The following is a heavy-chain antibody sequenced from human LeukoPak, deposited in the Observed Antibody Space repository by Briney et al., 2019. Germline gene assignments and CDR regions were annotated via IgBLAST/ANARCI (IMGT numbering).Heavy chain of an antibody. CDR2: IYYSGST. CDR1: GGSISSHY. Sequence: PSETLSLTCTVSGGSISSHYWSWIRQPPGKGLEWIGYIYYSGSTNYNPSLKGRVTISVDTSKNQFSLKLSSVTAADTAVYYCARGNDWFDPWGRGTLVTVSS. J-gene: IGHJ5*02. CDR3: ARGNDWFDP. V-gene: IGHV4-59*11.